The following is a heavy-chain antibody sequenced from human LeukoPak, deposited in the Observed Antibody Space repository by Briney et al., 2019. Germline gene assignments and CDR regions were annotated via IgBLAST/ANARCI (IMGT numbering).Heavy chain of an antibody. CDR2: ISSSGSTV. CDR3: ATVMGDRTPGS. V-gene: IGHV3-11*01. J-gene: IGHJ5*02. D-gene: IGHD3-16*01. CDR1: GFTFTDYY. Sequence: PGGSLRLSCAASGFTFTDYYMSWIRQAPGKGLEWVSYISSSGSTVYYADSVKGQFTISRHNAKNSLYLQMNSLRSEDTALYYFATVMGDRTPGSWGQGTLVTVSS.